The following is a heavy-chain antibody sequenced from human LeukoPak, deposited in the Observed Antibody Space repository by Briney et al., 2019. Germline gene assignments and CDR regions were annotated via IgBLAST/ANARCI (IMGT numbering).Heavy chain of an antibody. J-gene: IGHJ4*02. CDR2: INPNSGGT. Sequence: ASVKVSCKASGYTFSGNHMHWVRQAPGQGLEWMGWINPNSGGTNYAQKFQGRVTMTRDTSISTAYMELSRLRSADTAVYYCARDPSNRWYFDYWGQGTLVTVSS. CDR3: ARDPSNRWYFDY. CDR1: GYTFSGNH. D-gene: IGHD6-13*01. V-gene: IGHV1-2*02.